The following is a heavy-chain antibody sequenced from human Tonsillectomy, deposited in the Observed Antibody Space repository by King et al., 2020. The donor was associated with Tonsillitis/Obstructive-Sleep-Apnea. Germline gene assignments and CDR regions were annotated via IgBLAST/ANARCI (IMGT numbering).Heavy chain of an antibody. J-gene: IGHJ4*02. CDR1: GYTFTGHY. CDR3: ARRFCSGYTCFSKTFDS. V-gene: IGHV1-2*06. CDR2: INPNSGGT. D-gene: IGHD2-15*01. Sequence: VQLVESGAEVKKPGASVKVSCKASGYTFTGHYMHWMRQAPGQGLEWVGRINPNSGGTNYAQKFQDRVTLTRDTSISTAYMELSRLRSDDTAVYYCARRFCSGYTCFSKTFDSWGQGTLVTVSS.